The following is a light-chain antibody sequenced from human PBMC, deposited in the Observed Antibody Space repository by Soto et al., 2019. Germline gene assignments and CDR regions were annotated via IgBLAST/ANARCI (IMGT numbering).Light chain of an antibody. Sequence: EIVLTQSPATLSLSPGERATLSCRVSQSISSYLAWYQQKPGQAPRLLIYDGSNRATGIPARFSGSGYGTDFTLTISSLEPEDFAVYYCTQRTDWLWTFGQGPKVQMK. CDR3: TQRTDWLWT. CDR2: DGS. V-gene: IGKV3-11*01. CDR1: QSISSY. J-gene: IGKJ1*01.